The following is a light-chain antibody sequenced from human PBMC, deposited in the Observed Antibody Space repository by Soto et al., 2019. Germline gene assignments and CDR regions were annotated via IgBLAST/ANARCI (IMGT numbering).Light chain of an antibody. J-gene: IGLJ3*02. CDR1: SSDVGAY. CDR2: DVS. V-gene: IGLV2-11*01. CDR3: CSYAGSYTLV. Sequence: QSALTQPRSVSGSPGQSVTISCTGTSSDVGAYVSWYQQHPSRVPKLMIYDVSRRPSGVPDRFSGSKSGNTASLTISGLQADDEADYYCCSYAGSYTLVFGGGTKLTVL.